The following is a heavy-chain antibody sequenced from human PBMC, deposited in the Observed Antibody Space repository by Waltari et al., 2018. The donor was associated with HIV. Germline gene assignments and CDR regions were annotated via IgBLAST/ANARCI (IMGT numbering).Heavy chain of an antibody. CDR1: GNNFTSYG. CDR3: AMTPTTVVTEGWYFDL. V-gene: IGHV1-18*01. CDR2: ISAFNSDT. D-gene: IGHD4-17*01. Sequence: QVHLVQSGAEVKKPGASVKVSCKASGNNFTSYGIAWVRQAPGQGLEWLGWISAFNSDTNYAPKLQGRVTMTTDTATTTAYMDLRSLTSDDTAVYYCAMTPTTVVTEGWYFDLWGRGTLVSVSS. J-gene: IGHJ2*01.